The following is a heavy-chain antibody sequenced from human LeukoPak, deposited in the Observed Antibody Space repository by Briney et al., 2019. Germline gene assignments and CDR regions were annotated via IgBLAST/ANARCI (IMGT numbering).Heavy chain of an antibody. Sequence: SETLSLTCAVYGGSFSGYYWSWIRQPPGKGLEWIGEINHSGSTNYNPSLKSRVTISVDTSKNQFSPKLSSVTAADTAVYYCASVPSSSWYAFDYWGQGTLVTVSS. D-gene: IGHD6-13*01. CDR1: GGSFSGYY. J-gene: IGHJ4*02. V-gene: IGHV4-34*01. CDR3: ASVPSSSWYAFDY. CDR2: INHSGST.